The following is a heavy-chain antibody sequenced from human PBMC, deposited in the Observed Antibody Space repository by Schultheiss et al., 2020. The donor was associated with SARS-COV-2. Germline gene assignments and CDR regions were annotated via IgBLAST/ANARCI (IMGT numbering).Heavy chain of an antibody. CDR2: INHSGST. V-gene: IGHV4-59*01. J-gene: IGHJ6*03. CDR3: ARVYSGTRSYYMDV. D-gene: IGHD1-26*01. Sequence: SETLSLTCTVSGGSISSDYWTWIRQPPGKGLEWIGEINHSGSTYYNPSLKSRVTISVDTSKNQFSLKLSSVTAADTAVYFCARVYSGTRSYYMDVWGKGTTVTVSS. CDR1: GGSISSDY.